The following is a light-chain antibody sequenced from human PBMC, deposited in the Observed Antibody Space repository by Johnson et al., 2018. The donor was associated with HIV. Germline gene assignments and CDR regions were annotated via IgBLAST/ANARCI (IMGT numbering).Light chain of an antibody. J-gene: IGLJ1*01. V-gene: IGLV1-51*01. CDR2: DND. CDR1: SSNIGRHY. CDR3: GTWDSRLGNYV. Sequence: QSLLTQPPSVSAAPGQTVTISCSGSSSNIGRHYVSWYQQLPGTAPKLLIYDNDSRPSGIPDRFSGSKSGTSATLRITGLQTGDEADYYCGTWDSRLGNYVFGTGTKLTVL.